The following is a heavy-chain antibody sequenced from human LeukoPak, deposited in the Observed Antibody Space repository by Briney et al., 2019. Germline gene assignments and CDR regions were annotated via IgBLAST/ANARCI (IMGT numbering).Heavy chain of an antibody. D-gene: IGHD6-6*01. CDR3: TRRRWSSSSVIGY. CDR1: GGSLSGYY. V-gene: IGHV4-34*01. CDR2: INQSVGT. J-gene: IGHJ4*02. Sequence: PPGGLSLTSVVNGGSLSGYYWCWIRQTPSNELEWIGEINQSVGTNYNPSLQSRVSLSVDTSQNQFYLTLSSLTAAETAVYYRTRRRWSSSSVIGYWGRGTRVTVSS.